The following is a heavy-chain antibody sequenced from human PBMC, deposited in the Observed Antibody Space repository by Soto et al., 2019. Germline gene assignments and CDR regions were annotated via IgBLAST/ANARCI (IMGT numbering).Heavy chain of an antibody. CDR2: INPNSGGT. CDR3: AREAFTAAGTYYDYYGMDV. V-gene: IGHV1-2*04. J-gene: IGHJ6*02. CDR1: GYTFTGYY. Sequence: ASVKVSCKASGYTFTGYYMHWVRQAPGQGLEWMGWINPNSGGTNYAQKFQGWVTMTRDTSISTAYMELSRLRSDDTAVYYCAREAFTAAGTYYDYYGMDVWGQGTTVTVSS. D-gene: IGHD6-13*01.